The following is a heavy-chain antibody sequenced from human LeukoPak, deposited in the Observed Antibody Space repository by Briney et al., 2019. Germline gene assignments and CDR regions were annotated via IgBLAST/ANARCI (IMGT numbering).Heavy chain of an antibody. Sequence: ASVKVSCKASGYTFTSYGISWVRQAPGQGLEWMGWISAYNGNTNYAQKLQGRVTMTTDTSTSTAYMELRSLRSDDTAVYCCARVGPPIVVVIAIGMESWYYFDYWGQGTLVTVSS. J-gene: IGHJ4*02. V-gene: IGHV1-18*01. D-gene: IGHD2-21*01. CDR3: ARVGPPIVVVIAIGMESWYYFDY. CDR1: GYTFTSYG. CDR2: ISAYNGNT.